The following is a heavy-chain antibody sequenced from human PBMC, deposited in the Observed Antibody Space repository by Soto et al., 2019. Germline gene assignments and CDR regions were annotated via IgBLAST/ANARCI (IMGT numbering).Heavy chain of an antibody. CDR1: GFTFSSYA. CDR3: ARCKVVVAAPYYFDY. J-gene: IGHJ4*02. Sequence: GGSLRLSCAASGFTFSSYAMSWVRQAPGKGLEWVSAISGSGGSTYYADSVKGRFTISRDNSKNTLYLQMNSLRAEDTAVYYCARCKVVVAAPYYFDYWGQGTLVTVSS. V-gene: IGHV3-23*01. D-gene: IGHD2-15*01. CDR2: ISGSGGST.